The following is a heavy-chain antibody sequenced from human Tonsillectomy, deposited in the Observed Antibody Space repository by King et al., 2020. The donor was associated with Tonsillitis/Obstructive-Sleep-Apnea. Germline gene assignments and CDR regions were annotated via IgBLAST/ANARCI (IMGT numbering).Heavy chain of an antibody. CDR3: ARDRDYGDYVRGHAFDI. V-gene: IGHV3-48*02. CDR2: ISSSSSTI. D-gene: IGHD4-17*01. Sequence: VQLVESGGGLVQPGGSLRLSCAASGFTFSSYSMNWVRQAPGKGLEWVSYISSSSSTIYYADFVKGRFTISRDNAKKSLDLQMNSLRDEDTAVYYCARDRDYGDYVRGHAFDIWGQGTMVTVSP. J-gene: IGHJ3*02. CDR1: GFTFSSYS.